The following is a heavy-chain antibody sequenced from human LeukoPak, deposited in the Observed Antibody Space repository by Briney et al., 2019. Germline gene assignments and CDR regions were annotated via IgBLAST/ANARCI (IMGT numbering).Heavy chain of an antibody. CDR3: AKEISDIVVVPAAIYYYYYVMDV. D-gene: IGHD2-2*01. J-gene: IGHJ6*02. Sequence: GGSLRLSCAASGFTFSSYAMSWLRQAPGKGLEWVSAISGSGGSTYYADSVKGRFTISRDNSKNTLYLQMNSVRAEDTAVYYCAKEISDIVVVPAAIYYYYYVMDVWGQGTTVTVSS. V-gene: IGHV3-23*01. CDR2: ISGSGGST. CDR1: GFTFSSYA.